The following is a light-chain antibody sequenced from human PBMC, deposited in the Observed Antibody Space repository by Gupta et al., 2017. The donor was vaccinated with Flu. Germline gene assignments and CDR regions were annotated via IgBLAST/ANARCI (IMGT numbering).Light chain of an antibody. V-gene: IGKV1-33*01. Sequence: DIQMTQSPSSLSASVGDRVTITCQASQDISNYLNWYQQKPGKAPKFLIYDASKLETGVPSRFSGSGSGTDFTFTISSLQPEDIATYYCQQEDNLPLTFGGGTKVEIK. CDR1: QDISNY. CDR3: QQEDNLPLT. J-gene: IGKJ4*01. CDR2: DAS.